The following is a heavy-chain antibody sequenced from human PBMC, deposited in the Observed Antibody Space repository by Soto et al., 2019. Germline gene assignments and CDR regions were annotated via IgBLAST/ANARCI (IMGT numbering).Heavy chain of an antibody. CDR3: ARRGYSYVTDAFDI. CDR1: GGSISSSSYY. D-gene: IGHD5-18*01. Sequence: TSETLSLTCTVSGGSISSSSYYWGWIRQPPGKGLEWIGSIYYSGSTYYNPSLKSRVTISVDTSKNQFSLKLSSVTAADTAVYYCARRGYSYVTDAFDIWGQGTMVTVSS. CDR2: IYYSGST. J-gene: IGHJ3*02. V-gene: IGHV4-39*01.